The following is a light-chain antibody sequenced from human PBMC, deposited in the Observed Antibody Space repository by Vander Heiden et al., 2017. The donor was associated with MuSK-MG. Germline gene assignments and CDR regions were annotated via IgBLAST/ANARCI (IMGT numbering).Light chain of an antibody. Sequence: SSAPLQPPSVPVSPGQTARITCSGDALPKQYAYWYQQKPGQAPVLVIYKDSERPSGIPERFSGSSSGTTVTLTISGVQAEDEADYYCQSADSSGTYEVFGGGTKLTVL. CDR3: QSADSSGTYEV. J-gene: IGLJ2*01. V-gene: IGLV3-25*03. CDR2: KDS. CDR1: ALPKQY.